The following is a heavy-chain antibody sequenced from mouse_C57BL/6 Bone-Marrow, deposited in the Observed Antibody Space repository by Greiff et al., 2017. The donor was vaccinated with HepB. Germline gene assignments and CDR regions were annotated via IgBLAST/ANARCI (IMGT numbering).Heavy chain of an antibody. CDR1: GYSITSGYY. CDR2: ISYDGSN. D-gene: IGHD2-2*01. CDR3: ARDDGYEIYYAMDY. Sequence: DVKLQESGPRLVKPSQSLSLTCSVTGYSITSGYYWNWIRQFPGNKLEWMGYISYDGSNNYNPSLKNRISITRDTSKNQFFLKLNSVTTEDTATYYCARDDGYEIYYAMDYWGQGTSVTVSS. J-gene: IGHJ4*01. V-gene: IGHV3-6*01.